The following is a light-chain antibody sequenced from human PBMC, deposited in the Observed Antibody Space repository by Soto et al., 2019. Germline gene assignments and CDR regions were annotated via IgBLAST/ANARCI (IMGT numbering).Light chain of an antibody. CDR1: SGHSSYA. CDR3: QTWGTGIQV. Sequence: QPVLTQSPSASASLGASVKLTCTLSSGHSSYAIAWHQQQPEKDPRYLMKLNRDGSHSKGDGIPDRFSGSSSGAERYLTISSLQSEDEADYYCQTWGTGIQVFGGGTKRTVL. CDR2: LNRDGSH. J-gene: IGLJ2*01. V-gene: IGLV4-69*01.